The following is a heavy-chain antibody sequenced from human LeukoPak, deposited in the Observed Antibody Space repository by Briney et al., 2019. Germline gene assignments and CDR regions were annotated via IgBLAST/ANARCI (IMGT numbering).Heavy chain of an antibody. D-gene: IGHD3-10*01. Sequence: PSETLSLTCTVSGDSITNYYWSWIRQAPGTGLEWMGDIYYSGTTKYNPSLKSRVTISVDTSKNQFSLNLRSVTAADTAVYFCARDHFGSLDSWGQGILVTVSS. CDR3: ARDHFGSLDS. CDR2: IYYSGTT. CDR1: GDSITNYY. V-gene: IGHV4-59*01. J-gene: IGHJ4*02.